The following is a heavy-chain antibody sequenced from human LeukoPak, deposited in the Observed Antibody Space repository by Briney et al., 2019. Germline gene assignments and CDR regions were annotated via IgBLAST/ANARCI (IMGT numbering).Heavy chain of an antibody. CDR1: GFTFSSYS. CDR2: IYSGGST. V-gene: IGHV3-53*01. D-gene: IGHD3-22*01. CDR3: ARNYYDSSGHINWFDP. J-gene: IGHJ5*02. Sequence: PGGSLRLSCAASGFTFSSYSMNWVRQAPGKGLEWVSVIYSGGSTYYADSVKGRFTISRDNSKNTLYLQMNSLRAEDTAVYYCARNYYDSSGHINWFDPWGQGTLVTVSS.